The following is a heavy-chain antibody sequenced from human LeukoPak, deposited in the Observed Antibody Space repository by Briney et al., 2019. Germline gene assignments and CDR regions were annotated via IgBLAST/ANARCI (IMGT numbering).Heavy chain of an antibody. Sequence: ASVKVSCKASGDTFTSYYMHWVRQAPGQGLEWMGIINPSGDSTSSAQTFQGRVTMTRDTSISTAYMELRRLRSDDTAVYYCARWGGEGGNDYWGQGTLVTVSS. CDR1: GDTFTSYY. J-gene: IGHJ4*02. CDR3: ARWGGEGGNDY. CDR2: INPSGDST. V-gene: IGHV1-46*01. D-gene: IGHD3-16*01.